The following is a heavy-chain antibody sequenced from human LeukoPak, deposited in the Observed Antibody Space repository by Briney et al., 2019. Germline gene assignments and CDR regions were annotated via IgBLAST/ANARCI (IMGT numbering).Heavy chain of an antibody. D-gene: IGHD2-21*01. J-gene: IGHJ4*02. CDR1: GFTFSEYW. V-gene: IGHV3-7*03. Sequence: GGSLRLSCVASGFTFSEYWMTWVRQAPGKGLEWVANIKQDGTEKHYVDSVKGRFTISRDNTKNSLFLQMNSLRAEDTAVYYCVVTRTRGDHWGQGTLVTVSS. CDR2: IKQDGTEK. CDR3: VVTRTRGDH.